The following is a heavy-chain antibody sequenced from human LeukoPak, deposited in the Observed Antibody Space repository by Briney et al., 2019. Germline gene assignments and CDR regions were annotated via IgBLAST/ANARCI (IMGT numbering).Heavy chain of an antibody. J-gene: IGHJ5*02. V-gene: IGHV1-24*01. Sequence: ASVKVSCKVSGYTLTELSMHWVRQAPGKGLEWMGGLDPEDGETIYAQKFQGRVTMTEDTSTDTAYMELSSLRSEDTAVYYCATDEAPTYCGGDCYHWFDPWGQGTLVTVSS. CDR2: LDPEDGET. CDR1: GYTLTELS. D-gene: IGHD2-21*02. CDR3: ATDEAPTYCGGDCYHWFDP.